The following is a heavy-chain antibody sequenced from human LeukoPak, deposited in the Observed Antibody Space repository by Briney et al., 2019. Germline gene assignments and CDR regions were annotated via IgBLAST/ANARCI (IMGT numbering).Heavy chain of an antibody. CDR3: ARGDHIAVAGRDWFDP. J-gene: IGHJ5*02. V-gene: IGHV1-8*03. CDR2: MNPNSGNT. D-gene: IGHD6-19*01. CDR1: GYTFTSYD. Sequence: ASVKVSCKASGYTFTSYDINWVRQATGQGLEWMGWMNPNSGNTGYAQKFQGRVIITRNTSISTAYMELSSLRSEDTAVYYCARGDHIAVAGRDWFDPWGQGTLVTVSS.